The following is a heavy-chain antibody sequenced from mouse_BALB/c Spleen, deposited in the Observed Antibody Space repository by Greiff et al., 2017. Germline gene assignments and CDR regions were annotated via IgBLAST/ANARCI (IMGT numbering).Heavy chain of an antibody. CDR3: ARDPYYRYDGFAY. D-gene: IGHD2-14*01. J-gene: IGHJ3*01. Sequence: EVKVEESGPGLVKPSQSLSLTCSVTGYSITSGYYWNWIRQFPGNKLEWMGYISYDGSNNYNPSLKNRISITRDTSKNQFFLKLNSVTTEDTATYYCARDPYYRYDGFAYWGQGTLVTVSA. V-gene: IGHV3-6*02. CDR2: ISYDGSN. CDR1: GYSITSGYY.